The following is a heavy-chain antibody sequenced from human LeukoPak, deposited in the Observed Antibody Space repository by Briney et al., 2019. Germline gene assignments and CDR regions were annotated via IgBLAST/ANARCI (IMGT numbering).Heavy chain of an antibody. J-gene: IGHJ5*02. Sequence: SETLSLTCAVYGGSFSGSYWTWLRQAPGKGLEWIGEINHSGSTDYNSSLKSRLTISVDTSRNQFSLNLSSMTAADTAVYYCARGSFTLIEVDGLGYNWFDPWGQGALVTVSS. V-gene: IGHV4-34*01. CDR3: ARGSFTLIEVDGLGYNWFDP. D-gene: IGHD2/OR15-2a*01. CDR1: GGSFSGSY. CDR2: INHSGST.